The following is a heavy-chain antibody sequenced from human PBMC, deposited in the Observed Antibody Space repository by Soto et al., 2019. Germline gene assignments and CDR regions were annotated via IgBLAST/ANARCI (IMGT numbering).Heavy chain of an antibody. CDR2: IYNSGST. D-gene: IGHD2-21*02. V-gene: IGHV4-59*08. CDR1: GGSISSYY. J-gene: IGHJ3*02. CDR3: TRPNQGDYAFDI. Sequence: QVQLQESGPGLVKPSETLSLTCTVSGGSISSYYWSWIRQPPGKGLEWIGYIYNSGSTVYNPSLKSRLTISLDTSKNQVSLKLSSVTAADTAVYYCTRPNQGDYAFDIWGQGTMVTVSS.